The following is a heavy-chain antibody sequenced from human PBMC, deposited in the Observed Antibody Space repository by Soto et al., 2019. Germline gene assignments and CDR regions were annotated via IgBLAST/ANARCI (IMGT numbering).Heavy chain of an antibody. CDR1: FSMYS. V-gene: IGHV3-21*04. Sequence: GGSLRLSCNFSFSMYSMDWVRQAPGKGLEWVASISSGSDFIKYADSVKGRFTISRDISKNTLYLQMSSLRAEDTAVYYCAKGGEGYCSGTSCLYHMDAWGKGTTVTVSS. J-gene: IGHJ6*03. CDR2: ISSGSDFI. CDR3: AKGGEGYCSGTSCLYHMDA. D-gene: IGHD2-15*01.